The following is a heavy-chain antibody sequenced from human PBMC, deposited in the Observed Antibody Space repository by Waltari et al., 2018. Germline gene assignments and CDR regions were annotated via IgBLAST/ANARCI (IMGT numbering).Heavy chain of an antibody. J-gene: IGHJ4*02. CDR2: ISGRGGSK. V-gene: IGHV3-23*01. D-gene: IGHD3-10*01. CDR3: AKCRSIRGGMYY. Sequence: EVQLLESGGGLVQPGGSLRLSCAASGFTFSSYAMSWVRQAPGKGLEWVSAISGRGGSKYYADSVKGRFTISRDNSKNTLYLQMNSLRAEDTAVYYCAKCRSIRGGMYYWGQGTLVTVSS. CDR1: GFTFSSYA.